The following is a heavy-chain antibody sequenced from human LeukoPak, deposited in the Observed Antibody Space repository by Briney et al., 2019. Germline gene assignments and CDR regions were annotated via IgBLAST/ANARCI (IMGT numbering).Heavy chain of an antibody. J-gene: IGHJ4*02. CDR1: GFTFSSYG. V-gene: IGHV3-33*06. CDR2: IWYDGSNK. CDR3: VKSSSYRFPRYFDY. D-gene: IGHD6-6*01. Sequence: PGGSLRLSCAASGFTFSSYGMHWVRQAPGKGLEWVAVIWYDGSNKYYADSVKGRFTISRDNSKNTLYLQMNSLRAEDTAVYYCVKSSSYRFPRYFDYWGQGTLVTVSS.